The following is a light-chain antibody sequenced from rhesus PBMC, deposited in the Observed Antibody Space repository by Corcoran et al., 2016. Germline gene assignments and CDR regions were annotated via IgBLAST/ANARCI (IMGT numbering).Light chain of an antibody. J-gene: IGKJ3*01. CDR1: QGISSW. V-gene: IGKV1-22*01. CDR2: KAS. CDR3: LQYSSSPFT. Sequence: DIQMTQSPFSLSASVGDKVTITCRASQGISSWLAWYQQKPGKALKRVIYKASCLQSGVPSRFSGSGSGTDFTLTISSLQPENFATYYYLQYSSSPFTFGPGTKLDIK.